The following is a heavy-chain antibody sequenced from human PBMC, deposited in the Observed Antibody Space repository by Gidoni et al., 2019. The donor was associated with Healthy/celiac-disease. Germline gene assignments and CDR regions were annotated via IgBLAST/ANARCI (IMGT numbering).Heavy chain of an antibody. V-gene: IGHV3-30-3*01. CDR1: GFTFSSYA. D-gene: IGHD3-3*01. J-gene: IGHJ6*03. Sequence: QVQLVESGGGVVQPGRSLRLSCAASGFTFSSYAMHWVRPAPGKGLEWVAVISYDGSNKYYADSVKGRFTISRDNSKNTLYLQMNSLRAEDTAVYYCASPYYDFWSGYSPLGYYYYYMDVWGKGTTVTVSS. CDR3: ASPYYDFWSGYSPLGYYYYYMDV. CDR2: ISYDGSNK.